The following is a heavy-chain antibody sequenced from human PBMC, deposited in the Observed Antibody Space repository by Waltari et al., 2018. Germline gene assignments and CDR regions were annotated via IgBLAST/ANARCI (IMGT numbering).Heavy chain of an antibody. J-gene: IGHJ4*02. CDR2: INSAGST. CDR3: ARARDEDTAMVYFDH. Sequence: EVQLVESGGGLVHPGGSLRLSCAASGFTVSSNHMSWVRQAPGKGLEWVLLINSAGSTYYADSVRGRFSISRDNSKNTLHLQMNSLRAEDTAMYYCARARDEDTAMVYFDHWGQGTLISGSS. D-gene: IGHD5-18*01. CDR1: GFTVSSNH. V-gene: IGHV3-66*02.